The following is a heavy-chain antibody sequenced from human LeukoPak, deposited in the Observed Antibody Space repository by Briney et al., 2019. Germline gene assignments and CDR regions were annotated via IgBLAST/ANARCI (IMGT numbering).Heavy chain of an antibody. J-gene: IGHJ4*02. Sequence: GGSLRLSCAASGFTFSSYSMNWVRQAPGKGLEWVSRISSSSSYIYYADSVKGRFTISRDNAKNSLYLQMNSLRAEDTAVYYCARAHNWKYGSFDFWGQGTLVTVSS. V-gene: IGHV3-21*01. CDR3: ARAHNWKYGSFDF. D-gene: IGHD1-7*01. CDR2: ISSSSSYI. CDR1: GFTFSSYS.